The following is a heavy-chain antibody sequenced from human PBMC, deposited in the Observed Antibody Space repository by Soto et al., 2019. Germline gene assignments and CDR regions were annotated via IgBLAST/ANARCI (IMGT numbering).Heavy chain of an antibody. CDR1: GGTFSSYA. D-gene: IGHD6-13*01. V-gene: IGHV1-69*13. J-gene: IGHJ6*02. CDR3: ARATYSRSWNYYYYGMDV. Sequence: SVKVSCKASGGTFSSYAISWVRQAPGQGLEWMGGIIPIFGTANYAQKFQGRVTITADESTSTAYMELSSLRSEDTAVYYCARATYSRSWNYYYYGMDVWGQGTTVTVSS. CDR2: IIPIFGTA.